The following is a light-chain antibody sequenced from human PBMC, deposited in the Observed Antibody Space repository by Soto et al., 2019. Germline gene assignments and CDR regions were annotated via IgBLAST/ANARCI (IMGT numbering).Light chain of an antibody. CDR2: KAS. J-gene: IGKJ1*01. CDR1: QSIDTW. Sequence: DIQMTQSPSTLSASVGDRVTITCRASQSIDTWLAWYQQKPGKAPKLLIYKASSLESGVPSRFGGSGFGTEFTLTISSLQPDAFSTYYCQQYNTYSTFGQGTKVEIK. V-gene: IGKV1-5*03. CDR3: QQYNTYST.